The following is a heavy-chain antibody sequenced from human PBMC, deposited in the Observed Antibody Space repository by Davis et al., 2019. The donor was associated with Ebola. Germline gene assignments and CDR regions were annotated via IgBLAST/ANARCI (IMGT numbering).Heavy chain of an antibody. CDR2: IKEDGSEK. CDR1: GGSISGRVW. J-gene: IGHJ6*02. Sequence: ETLSLTCAVSGGSISGRVWWSWVRQPPGKGLEWVANIKEDGSEKYYVESVKGRFTISRDNARKSLYLQMDSLRDEDSAVYYCARDPIIRTVVPSFGMDVWGPGTTVIVSS. D-gene: IGHD3-16*02. V-gene: IGHV3-7*01. CDR3: ARDPIIRTVVPSFGMDV.